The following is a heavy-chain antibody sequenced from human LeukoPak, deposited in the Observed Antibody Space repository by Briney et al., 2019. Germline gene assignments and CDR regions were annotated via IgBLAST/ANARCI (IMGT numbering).Heavy chain of an antibody. J-gene: IGHJ5*02. CDR2: VSPSGGST. D-gene: IGHD1-26*01. CDR3: ARARGAAHNWFDP. V-gene: IGHV1-46*01. Sequence: ASVKVSCKASGYTFASYYIHWVRQAPGQGLQWMGVVSPSGGSTSYAQKFQGRVTITADKSTSTAYMELSSLRSEDTAVYYCARARGAAHNWFDPWGQGTLVTVSS. CDR1: GYTFASYY.